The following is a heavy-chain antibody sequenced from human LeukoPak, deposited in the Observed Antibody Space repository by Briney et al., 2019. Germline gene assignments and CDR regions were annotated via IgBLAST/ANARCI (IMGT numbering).Heavy chain of an antibody. CDR2: IYYSGST. Sequence: SQTLSLTCTVSGGSISSGGYYWSWIRQHPGKGLEWIGYIYYSGSTYYNPSLKSRVTISVDTSKNQFSLKLSSVTAADTAVYYCARGNDILTVYVPYSFDSWGKGTLVTVSS. CDR3: ARGNDILTVYVPYSFDS. CDR1: GGSISSGGYY. V-gene: IGHV4-31*03. D-gene: IGHD3-9*01. J-gene: IGHJ4*02.